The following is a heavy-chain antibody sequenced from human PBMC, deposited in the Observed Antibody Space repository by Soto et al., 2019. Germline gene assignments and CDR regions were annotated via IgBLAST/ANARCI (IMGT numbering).Heavy chain of an antibody. CDR1: GYTFTGYY. V-gene: IGHV1-2*02. J-gene: IGHJ5*02. Sequence: ASVKVSCKASGYTFTGYYMHWVRQAPGQGLEWMGWINPNSGGTNYAQKFQGRVTMTRDTSISTAYMELSRPRSDDTAVYYCARDNSRPAARGGWFDPWGQGTLVTVSS. CDR3: ARDNSRPAARGGWFDP. D-gene: IGHD6-6*01. CDR2: INPNSGGT.